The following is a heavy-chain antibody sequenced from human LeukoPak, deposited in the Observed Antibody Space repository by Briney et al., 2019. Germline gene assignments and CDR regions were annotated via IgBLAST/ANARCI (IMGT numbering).Heavy chain of an antibody. D-gene: IGHD1-26*01. J-gene: IGHJ4*02. V-gene: IGHV4-59*01. CDR2: IYYSGST. CDR3: ARFAPDGGSYLDY. CDR1: GGSISSYY. Sequence: SETLSLTCTVSGGSISSYYWSWIRQPPGKGLEWIGYIYYSGSTNYNPSLKSRVTISVDTSKNQFSLKLSSVTAADTAVYYCARFAPDGGSYLDYWGQGTLVTVSS.